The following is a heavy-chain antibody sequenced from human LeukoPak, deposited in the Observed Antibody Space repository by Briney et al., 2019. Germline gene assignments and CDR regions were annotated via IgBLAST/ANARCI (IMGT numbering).Heavy chain of an antibody. J-gene: IGHJ4*02. D-gene: IGHD3-9*01. CDR2: TYTGGNS. CDR3: AKYDILTGYGIDY. V-gene: IGHV3-53*01. Sequence: GGSLRLSCAASGFTVSSIHMVWVRQAPGKGLEWVSVTYTGGNSYSADSVKGRFIISRDISKNTLYLQMNSLRAEDTAVYYCAKYDILTGYGIDYWGQGTLVTVSS. CDR1: GFTVSSIH.